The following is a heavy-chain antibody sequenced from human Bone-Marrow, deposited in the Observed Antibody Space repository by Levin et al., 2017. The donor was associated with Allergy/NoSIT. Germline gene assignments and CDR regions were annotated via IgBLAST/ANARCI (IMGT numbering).Heavy chain of an antibody. CDR1: GGSISGSSYY. CDR2: VYESGST. D-gene: IGHD7-27*01. J-gene: IGHJ4*02. V-gene: IGHV4-39*01. CDR3: ATPTGGSSIYYFDY. Sequence: SETLSLTCTVSGGSISGSSYYWGWIRQSPGKGLEWIGSVYESGSTYYNPSLKSRVSISVDASKNQFSLKLSSVTAADTAVYFCATPTGGSSIYYFDYWGQGTLVTVSS.